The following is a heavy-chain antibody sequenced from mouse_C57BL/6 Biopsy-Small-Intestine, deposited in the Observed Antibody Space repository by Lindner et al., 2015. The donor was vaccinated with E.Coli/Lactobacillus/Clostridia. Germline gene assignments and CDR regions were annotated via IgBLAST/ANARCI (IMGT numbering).Heavy chain of an antibody. CDR1: GYTFTSYW. D-gene: IGHD2-4*01. J-gene: IGHJ4*01. V-gene: IGHV1-7*01. CDR2: INPSTGYT. CDR3: ARNDYDHYYAMDY. Sequence: VQLQESGAELAKPGASVKLSCKASGYTFTSYWIHWVKQRPGQGLEWTGYINPSTGYTRYSQRFKDKATLTADKSSSTAYMQLNSLTYEDSAVYYCARNDYDHYYAMDYWGQGTSVTVSS.